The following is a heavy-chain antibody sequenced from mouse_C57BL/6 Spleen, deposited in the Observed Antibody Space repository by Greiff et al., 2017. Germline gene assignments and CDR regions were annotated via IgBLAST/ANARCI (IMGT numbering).Heavy chain of an antibody. J-gene: IGHJ2*01. Sequence: EVMLVESGGGLVKPGGSLKLSCAASGFTFSDYGMHWVRQAPEKGLEWVAYISSGSSTIYYADTVKGRFTISRDNAKKTLFLQMTSLRSEDTAKYYCSRYWDNYLDYWGQGTTLTVSS. CDR3: SRYWDNYLDY. CDR1: GFTFSDYG. CDR2: ISSGSSTI. V-gene: IGHV5-17*01. D-gene: IGHD4-1*01.